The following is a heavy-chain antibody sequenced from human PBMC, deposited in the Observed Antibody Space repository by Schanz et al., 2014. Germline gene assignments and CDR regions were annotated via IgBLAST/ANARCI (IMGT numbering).Heavy chain of an antibody. CDR1: GFTVNTNY. D-gene: IGHD5-12*01. Sequence: EVQLVESGGGLIQPGGSLRLSCAVSGFTVNTNYMSWVRQAPGKGLEWISSMYINSGSTQYADSVKGQFIISRDSSKNTLFLQMNSLRAEDTAVYFCARDGGRDGYNLAFDVWGQGTLVTVSS. J-gene: IGHJ3*01. CDR3: ARDGGRDGYNLAFDV. CDR2: MYINSGST. V-gene: IGHV3-53*01.